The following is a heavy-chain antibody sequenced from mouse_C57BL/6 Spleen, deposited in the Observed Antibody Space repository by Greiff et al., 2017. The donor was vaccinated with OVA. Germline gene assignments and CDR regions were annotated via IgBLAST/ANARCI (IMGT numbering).Heavy chain of an antibody. CDR1: GFSLTSYG. D-gene: IGHD1-1*01. J-gene: IGHJ1*03. V-gene: IGHV2-2*01. CDR2: IWSGGIT. CDR3: ARNRDYGSSEDWYFDV. Sequence: QVQLKESGPGLVQPSQSLSITCTVSGFSLTSYGVHWVRQSPGKGLEWLGVIWSGGITDYNAAFISRLSISKDNSKSQVFFKMNSLQADDTAIYYCARNRDYGSSEDWYFDVWGTGTTVTVSS.